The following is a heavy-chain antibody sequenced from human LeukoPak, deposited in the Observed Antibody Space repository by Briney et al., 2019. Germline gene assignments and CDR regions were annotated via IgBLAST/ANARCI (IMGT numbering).Heavy chain of an antibody. J-gene: IGHJ4*02. CDR1: GFTFASSA. V-gene: IGHV1-58*01. Sequence: SVKVSYKASGFTFASSAVQWVRQARGQRLEWIGWIVVGSGNTNYAQKFQERVTITRDMSTSTAYMELSSLRSEDTAVYYCAASIGQWQWLVLDYWGQGTLVTVSS. D-gene: IGHD6-19*01. CDR2: IVVGSGNT. CDR3: AASIGQWQWLVLDY.